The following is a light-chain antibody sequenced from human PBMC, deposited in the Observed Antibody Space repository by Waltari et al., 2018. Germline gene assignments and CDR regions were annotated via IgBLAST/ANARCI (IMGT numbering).Light chain of an antibody. Sequence: EIVLTQSPATLSLSPGERATLSCRTSQSVNSYLAWYQHKPGQAPRPLIYDASNRATGIPARFSGSASGKYFTLTISSLEPDDFPLYYCQQRFTWPSITFGQGTRLEIK. CDR3: QQRFTWPSIT. V-gene: IGKV3-11*01. CDR2: DAS. J-gene: IGKJ5*01. CDR1: QSVNSY.